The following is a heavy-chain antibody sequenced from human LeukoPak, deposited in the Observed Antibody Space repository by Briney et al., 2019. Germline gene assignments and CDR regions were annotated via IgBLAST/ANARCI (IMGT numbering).Heavy chain of an antibody. D-gene: IGHD3-3*01. J-gene: IGHJ4*02. CDR3: AREPYYDFWSGYYIDY. V-gene: IGHV4-34*01. CDR1: GGSFSGYY. Sequence: SETLSLTCAVYGGSFSGYYWSWIRQPPGKGLEWIGEINHSGSTNYNPSLKSRVTISVDTSKNQFSLKLSSVTAADTAVYYCAREPYYDFWSGYYIDYWGQGTLVTVSS. CDR2: INHSGST.